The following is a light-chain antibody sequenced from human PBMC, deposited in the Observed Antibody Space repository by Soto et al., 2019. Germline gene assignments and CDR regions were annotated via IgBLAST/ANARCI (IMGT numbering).Light chain of an antibody. Sequence: DIQMTQSPSSLSASVGDRGTMTCRASQTIGVHLNWYQQRQGKAPKFLIYAAYNLPGGGKSRLSGSGSGTDFTLTIRRLEPEDFAVYYCQQYATSQITFGQGTRLEI. CDR1: QTIGVH. J-gene: IGKJ5*01. CDR3: QQYATSQIT. V-gene: IGKV1-39*01. CDR2: AAY.